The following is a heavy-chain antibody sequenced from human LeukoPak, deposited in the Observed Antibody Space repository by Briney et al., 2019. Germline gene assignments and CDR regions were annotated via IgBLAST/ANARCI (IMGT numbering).Heavy chain of an antibody. J-gene: IGHJ4*02. CDR2: ISYDGSNK. Sequence: GGSLRLSCAASGFTFSSYAMHWVRQAPGKGLEWVAVISYDGSNKYYADSVKGRFTISRDNSKNTLCLQMNSLRAEDTAVYYCASTPTDYWGQGTLVTVSS. V-gene: IGHV3-30-3*01. CDR1: GFTFSSYA. CDR3: ASTPTDY.